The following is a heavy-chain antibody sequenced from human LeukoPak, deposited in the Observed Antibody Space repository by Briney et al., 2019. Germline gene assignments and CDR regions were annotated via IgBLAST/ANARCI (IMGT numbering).Heavy chain of an antibody. V-gene: IGHV3-7*01. Sequence: GGSLRLSCAASGSTFSNYWMNWIRQAPGKGLEWVANIKPDGSQRYYVDSVKGRFTISRDNAKNSLYLQMNSLRVEDTAVYYCARGPPPFDPWGQGTLVTVSS. CDR2: IKPDGSQR. J-gene: IGHJ5*02. CDR3: ARGPPPFDP. CDR1: GSTFSNYW.